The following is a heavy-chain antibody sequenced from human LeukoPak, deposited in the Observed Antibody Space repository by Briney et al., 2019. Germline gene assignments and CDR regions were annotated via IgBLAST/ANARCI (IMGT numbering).Heavy chain of an antibody. V-gene: IGHV6-1*01. CDR2: TYCRSRWYN. CDR1: GDSVSSNSAA. J-gene: IGHJ4*02. Sequence: SQTLSLTCAISGDSVSSNSAAWNWIRQSPSRGLEWLGRTYCRSRWYNDYAVSVKSRITINPDTSKNQFSLQLNSVTPEDTAVYYCARDKLYSSSSVIDYWGQGTLVTVSS. D-gene: IGHD6-6*01. CDR3: ARDKLYSSSSVIDY.